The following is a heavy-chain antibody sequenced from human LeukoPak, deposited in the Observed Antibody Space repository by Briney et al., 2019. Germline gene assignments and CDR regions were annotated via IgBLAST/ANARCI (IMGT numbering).Heavy chain of an antibody. CDR3: ARGGARGWFDP. Sequence: KPSETLSLTCTVSGGTINSYYWSWIRQPPGKGLEWIGYIYYSGSTNYNPSLKSRVTISVDTSKNQFSLKLSSVTAADTAVYYCARGGARGWFDPWGQGTLVTVSS. CDR2: IYYSGST. V-gene: IGHV4-59*01. CDR1: GGTINSYY. D-gene: IGHD3-16*01. J-gene: IGHJ5*02.